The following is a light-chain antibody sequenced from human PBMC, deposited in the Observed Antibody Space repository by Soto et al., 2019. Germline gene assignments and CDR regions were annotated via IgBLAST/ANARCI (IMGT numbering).Light chain of an antibody. V-gene: IGLV2-14*01. J-gene: IGLJ1*01. CDR1: SSDVGGYNY. CDR3: SSYTSRSTLFV. Sequence: QSVLTQPASVSGSPGQSITISCTGTSSDVGGYNYVSWYQQHPGKAPKLMIYDVSNRPSGVSNRFSGSKSGNTASLTISGLQAEDEADYYCSSYTSRSTLFVFVTGPKVTVL. CDR2: DVS.